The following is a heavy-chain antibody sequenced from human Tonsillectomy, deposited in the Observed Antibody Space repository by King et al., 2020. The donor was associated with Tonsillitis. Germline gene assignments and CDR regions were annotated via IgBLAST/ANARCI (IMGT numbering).Heavy chain of an antibody. D-gene: IGHD2-21*01. Sequence: VQLQQWGAGLLKPSETLSLTCAVYGGSFSGYYWSWIRQPPGRGLEWIGEINHSGSTNYNPSLKSRVTISVETSRNQFSLRLSSVTAADTALYYCARGWGGGPNRDFWGQGTLVTVSS. CDR1: GGSFSGYY. J-gene: IGHJ4*02. CDR3: ARGWGGGPNRDF. V-gene: IGHV4-34*01. CDR2: INHSGST.